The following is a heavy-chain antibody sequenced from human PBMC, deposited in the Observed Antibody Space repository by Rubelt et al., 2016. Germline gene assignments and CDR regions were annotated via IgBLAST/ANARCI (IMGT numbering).Heavy chain of an antibody. V-gene: IGHV4-39*07. CDR3: ARGDIAARLQY. CDR2: IYYSGST. J-gene: IGHJ4*02. CDR1: GGSISSSSYY. Sequence: QLQLQESGPGLVKPSETLSLTCTVSGGSISSSSYYWGWIRQPPGKGLEWIGSIYYSGSTYYNPSLKSRVTFSVDSSKNQFSLKGNSVTAAETAVYYCARGDIAARLQYWGQGTLVTVSS. D-gene: IGHD6-6*01.